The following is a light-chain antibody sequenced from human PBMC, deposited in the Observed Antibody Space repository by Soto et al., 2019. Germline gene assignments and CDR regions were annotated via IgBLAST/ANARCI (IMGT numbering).Light chain of an antibody. Sequence: DIPMTQSPASLSASVRDRVTITCRASQGISNYLAWYQQKPGQVPKLLIYAASTLQSGVPSRFSGSGSGTDFPLTIRSLQPEDLATYYCQLCSSVPWTFGQGNKVEIK. V-gene: IGKV1-27*01. CDR2: AAS. CDR1: QGISNY. J-gene: IGKJ1*01. CDR3: QLCSSVPWT.